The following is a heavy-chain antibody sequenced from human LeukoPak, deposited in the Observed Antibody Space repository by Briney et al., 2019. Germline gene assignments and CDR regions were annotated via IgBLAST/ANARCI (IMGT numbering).Heavy chain of an antibody. Sequence: GESLKISCKGSGYSINNFWIGWVRQMPGKGLEWMGIIYPADSDIRYSPSFQGQVTISADKSISTAYLQWSSLKASDTAMYYCARQEYCSGGSCYTWFDPWGQGTLVTVSS. J-gene: IGHJ5*02. V-gene: IGHV5-51*01. CDR2: IYPADSDI. CDR3: ARQEYCSGGSCYTWFDP. D-gene: IGHD2-15*01. CDR1: GYSINNFW.